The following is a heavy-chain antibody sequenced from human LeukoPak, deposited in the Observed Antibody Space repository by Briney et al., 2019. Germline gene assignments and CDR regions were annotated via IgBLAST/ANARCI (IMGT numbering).Heavy chain of an antibody. J-gene: IGHJ4*02. CDR1: GFTFSNYA. V-gene: IGHV3-48*02. Sequence: GGSLRLSCAASGFTFSNYAMSWVRQAPGKGLEWVSYISSTSSNIYYADSVTGRFTVSRDNARNSLSLQMSGLRDEDTAVYYCARDLHSGAYTFDYWGQGALVTVSS. CDR2: ISSTSSNI. CDR3: ARDLHSGAYTFDY. D-gene: IGHD1-26*01.